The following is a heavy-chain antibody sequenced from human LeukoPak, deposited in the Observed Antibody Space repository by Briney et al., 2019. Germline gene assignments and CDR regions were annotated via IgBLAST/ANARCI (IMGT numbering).Heavy chain of an antibody. J-gene: IGHJ4*02. D-gene: IGHD2-15*01. CDR1: GYSFTSYW. V-gene: IGHV5-51*01. CDR3: ASLGYCSGGSCYEDY. Sequence: PGESLKISCKGSGYSFTSYWIGWVRQMPGKGLEWMGIIYPGDSDTRYSPSFQGQVTISADKSISTAYLQWSGLKASDTAMYYCASLGYCSGGSCYEDYWGQGTLVTVSS. CDR2: IYPGDSDT.